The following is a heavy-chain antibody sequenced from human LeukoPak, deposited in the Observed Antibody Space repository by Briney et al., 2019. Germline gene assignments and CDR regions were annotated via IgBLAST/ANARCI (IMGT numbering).Heavy chain of an antibody. D-gene: IGHD3-10*01. CDR2: INHSGST. J-gene: IGHJ4*02. V-gene: IGHV4-34*01. Sequence: PSETLSLTCAVYGGSFSGYYWSWIRQPPGKGLEWIGEINHSGSTYYNPSLKSRLTISVDTSKNQFSLKVSSVTAADTAVYYCARHRAGGSGMAVDYWGQGTLVTVSS. CDR3: ARHRAGGSGMAVDY. CDR1: GGSFSGYY.